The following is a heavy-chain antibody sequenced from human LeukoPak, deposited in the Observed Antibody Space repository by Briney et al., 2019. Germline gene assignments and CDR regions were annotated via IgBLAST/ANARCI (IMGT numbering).Heavy chain of an antibody. CDR3: ARDKIPRSYVRWFDP. Sequence: SETLPLTCAVYGGSFSGYYWSWIRQPPGKGLEWIGEINHSGSTNYNPSLMSRVTISVDTSKNQFSLKLSSVTAADTAVYYCARDKIPRSYVRWFDPWGQGTLVTVSS. CDR2: INHSGST. V-gene: IGHV4-34*01. CDR1: GGSFSGYY. J-gene: IGHJ5*02. D-gene: IGHD2-2*02.